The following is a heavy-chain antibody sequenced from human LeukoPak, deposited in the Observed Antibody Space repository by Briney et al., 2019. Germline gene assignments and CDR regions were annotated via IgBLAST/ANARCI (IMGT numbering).Heavy chain of an antibody. CDR2: ISGSGGST. CDR1: GFTFTSYA. V-gene: IGHV3-23*01. Sequence: GGSLRLSCAASGFTFTSYAMNWVRQAPGKGLEWVSAISGSGGSTYYAESVKGRFTISRDNAKNSLYLQVNSLRDEDTAVYYCARGFRYFDLWGRGTLVTVSS. D-gene: IGHD2-21*01. J-gene: IGHJ2*01. CDR3: ARGFRYFDL.